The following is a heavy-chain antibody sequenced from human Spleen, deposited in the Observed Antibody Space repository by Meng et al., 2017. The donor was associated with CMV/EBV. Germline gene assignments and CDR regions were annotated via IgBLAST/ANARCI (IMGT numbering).Heavy chain of an antibody. J-gene: IGHJ4*02. CDR1: GFTLSSYG. Sequence: GGSLRLSCVMSGFTLSSYGMHWVRQAPGKGLEWVAFIRSDGSNTYYADSVKGRFTISRDNSKNTLYLQMTSLRAEDTAVYYCANRYSGYEDVWYFDYWGQGTLVTSPQ. CDR3: ANRYSGYEDVWYFDY. CDR2: IRSDGSNT. V-gene: IGHV3-30*02. D-gene: IGHD5-12*01.